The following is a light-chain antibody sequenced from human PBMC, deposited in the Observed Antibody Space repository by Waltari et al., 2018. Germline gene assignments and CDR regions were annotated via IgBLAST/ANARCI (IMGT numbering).Light chain of an antibody. CDR2: WAS. J-gene: IGKJ3*01. V-gene: IGKV4-1*01. CDR1: QSVLYSSNNKNY. CDR3: QQYYSTPFT. Sequence: DIVMTQSPDSLAVSLGERATLNFQSSQSVLYSSNNKNYLAWYQQKPGQPPKLLIYWASTRESGVPDRFSGSGSGTDFTLTISSLQAEDVAVYYCQQYYSTPFTFGPGTKVDIK.